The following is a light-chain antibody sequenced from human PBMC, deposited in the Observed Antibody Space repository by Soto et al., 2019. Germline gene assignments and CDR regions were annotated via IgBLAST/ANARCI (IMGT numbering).Light chain of an antibody. CDR3: QQYGSSPYT. V-gene: IGKV3-20*01. J-gene: IGKJ2*01. Sequence: EIVLTQSPGTLSLSPGERATLSCRASQSVSSSYLAWYQQKPGQAPRLLIYGASSRATGIPDRFSGSGSGTYFTLPISRLQPEDFAVYYWQQYGSSPYTFGQGTKLEIK. CDR2: GAS. CDR1: QSVSSSY.